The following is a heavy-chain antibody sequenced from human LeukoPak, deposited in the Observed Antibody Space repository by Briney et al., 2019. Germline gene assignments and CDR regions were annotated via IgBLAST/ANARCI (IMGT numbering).Heavy chain of an antibody. Sequence: PSETLSLTCAVPGGSISSSNWWSWVRQPPGKGLEWIGEIYHSGSTNYNPSLKSRVTISVDKSKNQFSLKLSSVTAADTAVYYCARDPYSSGWYGRSFDYWGQGTLVTVSS. V-gene: IGHV4-4*02. J-gene: IGHJ4*02. CDR3: ARDPYSSGWYGRSFDY. CDR1: GGSISSSNW. D-gene: IGHD6-19*01. CDR2: IYHSGST.